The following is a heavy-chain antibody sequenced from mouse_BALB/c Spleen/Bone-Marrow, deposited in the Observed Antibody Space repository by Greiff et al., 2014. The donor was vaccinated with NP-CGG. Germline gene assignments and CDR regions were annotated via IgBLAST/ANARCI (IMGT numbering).Heavy chain of an antibody. CDR1: GYTFTDYY. V-gene: IGHV1-19*01. Sequence: VQLQQSGPELVKPGAPVKMSCKASGYTFTDYYMDWVKQSHGESFEWIGRVNPYNGGTSYNQKFKGKATLTVDKSSSTAYMELNSLTSEDSAVYYCARGIYYGNYFDYWGQGATLTVSS. CDR3: ARGIYYGNYFDY. J-gene: IGHJ2*01. CDR2: VNPYNGGT. D-gene: IGHD2-1*01.